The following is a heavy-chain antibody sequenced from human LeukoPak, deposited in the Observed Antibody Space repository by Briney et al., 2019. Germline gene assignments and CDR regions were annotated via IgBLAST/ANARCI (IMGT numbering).Heavy chain of an antibody. CDR2: IIPIFGAA. J-gene: IGHJ5*02. V-gene: IGHV1-69*05. CDR1: GGTFSSYA. CDR3: ARGGKGYSCGYSGWFDP. Sequence: SVKVSCKASGGTFSSYAISWVRQAPGQGLEWMGRIIPIFGAANYAQKFQGRVTITTDESTSTVYMELSSLRSEDTAVYYCARGGKGYSCGYSGWFDPWGQGTLVTVSS. D-gene: IGHD5-18*01.